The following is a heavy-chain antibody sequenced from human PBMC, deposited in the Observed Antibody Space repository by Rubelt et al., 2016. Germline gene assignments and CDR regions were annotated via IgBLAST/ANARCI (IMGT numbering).Heavy chain of an antibody. CDR3: ARERKVAVAGTFDY. CDR1: GGSISRSTYY. V-gene: IGHV4-39*07. CDR2: ISYSGST. Sequence: QLQLQESGPGLVKPSETLSLTCTVSGGSISRSTYYWAWIRQPPGKGLEWIGSISYSGSTDYNPSLKSRVTISVDTSKNQFSLRLSSVTAADTAVYYCARERKVAVAGTFDYWGQGTLVTVSS. D-gene: IGHD6-19*01. J-gene: IGHJ4*02.